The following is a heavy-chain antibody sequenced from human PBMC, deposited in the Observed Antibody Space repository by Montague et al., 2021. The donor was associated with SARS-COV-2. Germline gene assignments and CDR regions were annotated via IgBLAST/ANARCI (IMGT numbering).Heavy chain of an antibody. CDR1: GYSISSGYY. CDR3: ARGPRGYSYGYIDY. J-gene: IGHJ4*02. Sequence: SETLSLTCTVSGYSISSGYYWGWIRQPPGKGLEWIGSIYHSGSTYYNPSLKSRVTISVDTSKNQFSLKLSSVTAADTAVYYCARGPRGYSYGYIDYWGQGTLVTVSS. V-gene: IGHV4-38-2*02. D-gene: IGHD5-18*01. CDR2: IYHSGST.